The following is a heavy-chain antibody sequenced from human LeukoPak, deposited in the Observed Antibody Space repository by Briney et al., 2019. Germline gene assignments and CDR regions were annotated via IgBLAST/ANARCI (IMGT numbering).Heavy chain of an antibody. CDR3: AKDISGYYRPFDY. CDR2: ISGSGSHT. CDR1: GFTFSSYS. D-gene: IGHD3-22*01. Sequence: PGGSLRLSCAASGFTFSSYSMNWVRQAPGKGLEWVSSISGSGSHTYHADSVKGRFTISRDNSKNTLYLQMNGLRAEDTAVYYCAKDISGYYRPFDYWGQGTLVTVSS. J-gene: IGHJ4*02. V-gene: IGHV3-23*01.